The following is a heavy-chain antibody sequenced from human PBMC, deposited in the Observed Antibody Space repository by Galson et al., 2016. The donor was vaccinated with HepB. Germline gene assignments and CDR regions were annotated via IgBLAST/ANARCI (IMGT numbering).Heavy chain of an antibody. J-gene: IGHJ4*02. V-gene: IGHV3-48*03. CDR3: ARDGGGNDY. Sequence: SLRLSCAASGFTFSSYEMNWVRQAPGKGLEWVSYISQSGRRKLYADSVKGRFTISRDNAKNSLYLQMDGLRAEDTAVYYCARDGGGNDYWGQGILVTVSS. D-gene: IGHD4-23*01. CDR1: GFTFSSYE. CDR2: ISQSGRRK.